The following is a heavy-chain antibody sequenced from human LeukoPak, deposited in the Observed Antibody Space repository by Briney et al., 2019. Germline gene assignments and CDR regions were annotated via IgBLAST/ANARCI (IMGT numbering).Heavy chain of an antibody. CDR2: INPNSGGT. CDR3: ARGHYYDSSGYITGKYYFDY. CDR1: GYTFTGYY. V-gene: IGHV1-2*04. J-gene: IGHJ4*02. Sequence: AASVKVSCKASGYTFTGYYMHWVRQAPGQGLEWMGWINPNSGGTNYAQKFQGWVTMTRDTSISTAYMELSRLRSDDTAVYYCARGHYYDSSGYITGKYYFDYWGQGTLVTVSS. D-gene: IGHD3-22*01.